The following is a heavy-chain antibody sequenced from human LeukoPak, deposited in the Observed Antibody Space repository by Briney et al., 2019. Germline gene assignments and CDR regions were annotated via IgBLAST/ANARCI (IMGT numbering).Heavy chain of an antibody. J-gene: IGHJ3*02. CDR1: GGSISSGGYY. CDR2: IYASGST. Sequence: KTSQTLSLTYTVSGGSISSGGYYWSWIRQPAGKGLEWIGRIYASGSTNYTPSLKSRVTISLDTSKNQFSLKLSSVTAADTAVYYCARDRMTGYSSEAAFDIWGQGTMVTVSS. CDR3: ARDRMTGYSSEAAFDI. V-gene: IGHV4-61*02. D-gene: IGHD3-9*01.